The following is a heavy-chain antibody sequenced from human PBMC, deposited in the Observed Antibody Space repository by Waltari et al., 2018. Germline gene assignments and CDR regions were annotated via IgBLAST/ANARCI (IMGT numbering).Heavy chain of an antibody. D-gene: IGHD3-3*01. CDR1: GFSFINYA. CDR3: AREALYDFWSGYPDY. Sequence: EVQLVESGGGLDQPGGSLRLSCATSGFSFINYAINWVRQAPGKGLEWVAYINQDGSEKYYVDSVKGRFTISRDNAKNSLYLQMNSLRAEDTAVYYYAREALYDFWSGYPDYWGQGTLVTVSS. J-gene: IGHJ4*02. CDR2: INQDGSEK. V-gene: IGHV3-7*01.